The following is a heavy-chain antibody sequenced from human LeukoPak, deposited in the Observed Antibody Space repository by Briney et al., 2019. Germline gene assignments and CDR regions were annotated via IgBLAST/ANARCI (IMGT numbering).Heavy chain of an antibody. J-gene: IGHJ4*02. V-gene: IGHV4-39*01. CDR1: GGSISSSSYY. D-gene: IGHD2-2*01. CDR2: IYYSGST. Sequence: SETLSLTCTVSGGSISSSSYYWGWIRQPPGKGLEWIGSIYYSGSTYYNPSLKSRVTISVDTSKNQFSLKLSSVTAADTAVYYYARALQDIVVVPAAAFDYWGQGTLVTVSS. CDR3: ARALQDIVVVPAAAFDY.